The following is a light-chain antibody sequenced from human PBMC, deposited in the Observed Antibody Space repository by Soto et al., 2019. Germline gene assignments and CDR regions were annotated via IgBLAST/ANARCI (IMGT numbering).Light chain of an antibody. V-gene: IGKV3-20*01. CDR1: QSFGSTY. CDR3: QQFGRSPT. CDR2: GAS. Sequence: ELVLTQSPGLLSLSPGEGAKVSCLTSQSFGSTYLVWYQQKPAQAPRLLIYGASNRATGTPDRFSGSGSGTDFTLTISRLEPEDFAVYYCQQFGRSPTFGQGTKVDI. J-gene: IGKJ1*01.